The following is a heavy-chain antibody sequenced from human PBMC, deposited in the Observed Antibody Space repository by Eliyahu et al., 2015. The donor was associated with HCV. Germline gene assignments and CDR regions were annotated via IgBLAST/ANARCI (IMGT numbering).Heavy chain of an antibody. CDR1: GGTFSRYT. CDR2: ISPIFGRA. V-gene: IGHV1-69*01. J-gene: IGHJ5*02. D-gene: IGHD2-15*01. Sequence: QVQLVQSGAEVKKPGSSVKVPCKASGGTFSRYTXSWVRQAPGQGLEWMGGISPIFGRASYAQKFQGRVTITADESTSTAYVELSSLRSEDTAVYYCAIEGGTSGPRWFDPWGQGTLVTVSS. CDR3: AIEGGTSGPRWFDP.